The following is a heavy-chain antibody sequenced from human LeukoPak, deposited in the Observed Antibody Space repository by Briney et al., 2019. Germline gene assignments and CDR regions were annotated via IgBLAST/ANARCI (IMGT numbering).Heavy chain of an antibody. D-gene: IGHD3-9*01. Sequence: SETLSLTCPVSSGSISTSNYYWGWVRQPPGKGLEGIGYIYYTGSTNYNASLKSRVTISIDTSKKQFSLKLSSVTAADTAVYYCARLTGYSSESWFDPWGQGTLVTVSS. CDR1: SGSISTSNYY. J-gene: IGHJ5*02. CDR2: IYYTGST. CDR3: ARLTGYSSESWFDP. V-gene: IGHV4-61*05.